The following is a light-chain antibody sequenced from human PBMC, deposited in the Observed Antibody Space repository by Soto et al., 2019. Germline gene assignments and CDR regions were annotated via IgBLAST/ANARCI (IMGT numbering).Light chain of an antibody. Sequence: ESVLTQSPGTLSLSPGERATLSCRASQSVSRSYLAWYQQKPGQAPRLLIYGASTRATGIPDRFSGSGSGTDFTLTISRLEPEDFAVYYCQQYGSLSVTFGQGTRLEIK. CDR1: QSVSRSY. CDR2: GAS. V-gene: IGKV3-20*01. CDR3: QQYGSLSVT. J-gene: IGKJ5*01.